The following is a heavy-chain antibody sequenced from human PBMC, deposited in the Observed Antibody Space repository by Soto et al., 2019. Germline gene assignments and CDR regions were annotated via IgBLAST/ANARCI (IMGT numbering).Heavy chain of an antibody. V-gene: IGHV4-30-4*01. CDR3: ARDSFPRGVTATSGFDP. J-gene: IGHJ5*02. CDR2: IYYSGST. Sequence: SETLSLTCTVSGGSISSGDYYWSWIRQPPGKGLEWIGYIYYSGSTYYNPSLKSRVTISVDTSKNQFSLKLSSVTAADTAVYYCARDSFPRGVTATSGFDPWGQGTLVTVSS. D-gene: IGHD2-21*02. CDR1: GGSISSGDYY.